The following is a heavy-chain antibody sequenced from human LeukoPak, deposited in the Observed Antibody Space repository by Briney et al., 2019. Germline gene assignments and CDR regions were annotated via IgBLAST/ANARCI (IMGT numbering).Heavy chain of an antibody. J-gene: IGHJ4*02. Sequence: SETLSLTCTVPGGSISSSSYYWGWIRQPPGKGLEWIGSIYYSGSTYYNPSLKSRVTISVDTSKNQFSLKLSSVTAADTAVYYCARLSRTMVRGVIITPFDYWGQGTLVTVSS. CDR3: ARLSRTMVRGVIITPFDY. CDR1: GGSISSSSYY. CDR2: IYYSGST. D-gene: IGHD3-10*01. V-gene: IGHV4-39*01.